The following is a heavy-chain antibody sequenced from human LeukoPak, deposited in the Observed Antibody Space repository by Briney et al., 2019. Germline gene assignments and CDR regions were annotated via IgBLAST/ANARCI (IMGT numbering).Heavy chain of an antibody. D-gene: IGHD1-26*01. J-gene: IGHJ6*02. V-gene: IGHV4-34*01. CDR2: INHSGST. CDR1: GGSFSGYY. CDR3: ARGMGATPYYYYYYGMDV. Sequence: SETPSLTCTVYGGSFSGYYWSWIRQPPGKGLEWIGEINHSGSTNYNPSLKSRVTISVDTSKNQFSLKLSSVTAADTAVYYCARGMGATPYYYYYYGMDVWGQGTTVTVSS.